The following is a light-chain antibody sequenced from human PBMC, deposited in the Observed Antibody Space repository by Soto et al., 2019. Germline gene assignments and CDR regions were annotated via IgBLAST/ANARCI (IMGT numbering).Light chain of an antibody. CDR3: QQYNSYSRT. J-gene: IGKJ1*01. CDR1: QGISSW. Sequence: DVKVNLSPSSVSASVGDRVTITCRASQGISSWLAWYQQKPGKAPKLLIYVASSLQSGVPSRFSGSGSGTEFTLTISSLQPDDFATYYCQQYNSYSRTFGHGSMVDI. CDR2: VAS. V-gene: IGKV1D-16*01.